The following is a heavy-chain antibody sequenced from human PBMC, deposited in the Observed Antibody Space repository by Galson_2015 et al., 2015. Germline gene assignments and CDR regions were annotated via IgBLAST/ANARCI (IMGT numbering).Heavy chain of an antibody. V-gene: IGHV4-59*01. CDR2: VYYAGST. D-gene: IGHD2-2*01. CDR1: GGSISSYY. CDR3: ARALLGYCSGPRCYGGIDY. Sequence: SETLSLTCSVSGGSISSYYWSWIRQPPGKGLQWIGYVYYAGSTNYNPSLKSRVTISVDTSNNHFSLRLSSVTAADTAVYYCARALLGYCSGPRCYGGIDYWGQGILVTVSS. J-gene: IGHJ4*02.